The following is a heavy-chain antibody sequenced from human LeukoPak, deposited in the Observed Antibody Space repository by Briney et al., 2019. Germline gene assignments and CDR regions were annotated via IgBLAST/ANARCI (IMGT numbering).Heavy chain of an antibody. CDR2: IYYSGST. J-gene: IGHJ3*02. Sequence: PSESLSLTCSVSGGSISSYYWSWIRQPPGKGLEWIGYIYYSGSTNYNPSLKSRVTMSVDASKNQFSLKLTSVTAADTAVYYCARLRPVAGYDAFDIWGHGTMVTVSS. CDR1: GGSISSYY. V-gene: IGHV4-59*08. CDR3: ARLRPVAGYDAFDI. D-gene: IGHD6-19*01.